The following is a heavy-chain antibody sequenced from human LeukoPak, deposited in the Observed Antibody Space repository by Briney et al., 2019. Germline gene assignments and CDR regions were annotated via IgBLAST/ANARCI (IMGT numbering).Heavy chain of an antibody. Sequence: PSETLSLTCTVSGGSISSSSYYWGWIRQPPGKGLEWIGSIYYSGSTYYNPSLKSRVTISVDTSKNQFSLKLSSVTAADTAVYYCASPGPTAFNWFDPWGQGTLVTVSS. CDR3: ASPGPTAFNWFDP. D-gene: IGHD1-14*01. CDR2: IYYSGST. V-gene: IGHV4-39*07. CDR1: GGSISSSSYY. J-gene: IGHJ5*02.